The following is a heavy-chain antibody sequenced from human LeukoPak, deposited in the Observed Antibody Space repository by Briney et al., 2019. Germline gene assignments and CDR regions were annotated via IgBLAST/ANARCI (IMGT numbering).Heavy chain of an antibody. Sequence: SETLSLTCTVSGVSISSSYWSWVRQPPGKGLEWVGYIYYSGDSNYNPSLKSRATISVDTSKSQFSLKVSSVTAADTAIYYCARHTNARPFDSWGQGTPVTVSS. CDR3: ARHTNARPFDS. V-gene: IGHV4-59*08. J-gene: IGHJ4*02. CDR1: GVSISSSY. CDR2: IYYSGDS. D-gene: IGHD6-6*01.